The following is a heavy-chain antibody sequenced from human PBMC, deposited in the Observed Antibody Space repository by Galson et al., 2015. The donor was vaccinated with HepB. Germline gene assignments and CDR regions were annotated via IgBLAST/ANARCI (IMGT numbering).Heavy chain of an antibody. V-gene: IGHV3-48*03. J-gene: IGHJ6*02. CDR2: ISSSGSTI. Sequence: SLRLSCAASGFTFSSYEMHWVRQAPGKGLEWVSYISSSGSTIYYADSVKGRFTISRDNAKNSLYLQMNSLRAEDTAVYYCARDTGLGSDHYYYYGMDVWGQGTTVTVSS. CDR3: ARDTGLGSDHYYYYGMDV. CDR1: GFTFSSYE. D-gene: IGHD1-14*01.